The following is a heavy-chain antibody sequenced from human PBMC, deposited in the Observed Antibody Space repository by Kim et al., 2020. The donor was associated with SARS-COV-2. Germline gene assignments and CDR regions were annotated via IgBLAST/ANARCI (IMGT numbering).Heavy chain of an antibody. D-gene: IGHD3-16*01. CDR3: ARSAGPYDYYFDY. V-gene: IGHV5-51*01. J-gene: IGHJ4*02. Sequence: RHRPAFKGQVTISAAKSTTTAYLQWSSLKASDTAMYYCARSAGPYDYYFDYWGQGTLVTVSS.